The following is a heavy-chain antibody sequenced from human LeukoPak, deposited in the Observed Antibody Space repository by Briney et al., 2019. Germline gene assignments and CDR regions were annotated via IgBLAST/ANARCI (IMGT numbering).Heavy chain of an antibody. CDR2: IKQDGSEK. CDR3: ARDRRFLEWPPTGY. D-gene: IGHD3-3*01. V-gene: IGHV3-7*01. Sequence: GGSLRLSCVASGFTFSTYWMSWVRQAPGKGLEWVANIKQDGSEKYYVDSVKGRFTISRDNAKNSLYLQMNSLRAEDTAVYYCARDRRFLEWPPTGYWGQGTLVTVSS. J-gene: IGHJ4*02. CDR1: GFTFSTYW.